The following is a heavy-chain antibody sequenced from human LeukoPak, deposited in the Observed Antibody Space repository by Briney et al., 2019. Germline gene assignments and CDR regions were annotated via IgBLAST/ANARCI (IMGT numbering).Heavy chain of an antibody. CDR1: GGSISSGGYY. J-gene: IGHJ5*02. CDR2: IYYSGST. V-gene: IGHV4-31*03. CDR3: ARGSWYDFWSGLMNFKYNWFDP. Sequence: SETLSPTCTVSGGSISSGGYYWSWIRQHPGKGLEWIGYIYYSGSTYYNPSLKSRVTISVDTSKNQFSLKLSSVTAADTAVYYCARGSWYDFWSGLMNFKYNWFDPWGQGTLVTVSS. D-gene: IGHD3-3*01.